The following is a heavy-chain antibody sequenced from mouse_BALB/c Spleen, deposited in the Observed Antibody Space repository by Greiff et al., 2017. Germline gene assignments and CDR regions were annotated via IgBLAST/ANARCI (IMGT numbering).Heavy chain of an antibody. Sequence: EVKLMESGGGLVQPGGSRKLSCAASGFTFSSFGMNWVRQAPEKGLEWVAYISSGSSTIYYADTVKGRFTISRDNPKNTLFLQMTSLSSEDTAMYYCARSLYGYYAMDYWGQGTSVTVSS. J-gene: IGHJ4*01. CDR3: ARSLYGYYAMDY. CDR2: ISSGSSTI. D-gene: IGHD2-10*02. CDR1: GFTFSSFG. V-gene: IGHV5-17*02.